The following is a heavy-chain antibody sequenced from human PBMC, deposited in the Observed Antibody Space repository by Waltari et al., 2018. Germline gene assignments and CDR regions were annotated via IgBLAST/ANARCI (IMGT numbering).Heavy chain of an antibody. CDR2: INHGGST. J-gene: IGHJ4*02. V-gene: IGHV4-34*01. D-gene: IGHD6-13*01. CDR1: GGSFSGYY. Sequence: QVQLQQWGAGLLKPSETLSLTCAVYGGSFSGYYWSWIRQPPGKGLEWIGEINHGGSTNYNPTLKSRVTISVDTSKNQFSLKLSSVTAADTAVYDCARHDTAAAGREYYFDYWGQGTLVTVSS. CDR3: ARHDTAAAGREYYFDY.